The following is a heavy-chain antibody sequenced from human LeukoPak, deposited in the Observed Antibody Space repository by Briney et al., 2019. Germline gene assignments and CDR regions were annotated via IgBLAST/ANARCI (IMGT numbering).Heavy chain of an antibody. D-gene: IGHD5-24*01. CDR2: IKQDGSEK. J-gene: IGHJ6*02. CDR1: GFTFSSYW. V-gene: IGHV3-7*03. Sequence: GGSLRLSCAASGFTFSSYWMSWVRQAPGKGLEWVANIKQDGSEKYYVDSVKGRFTISRDSAKNSLYLQMNRLSGEDTAVYYCARGGWVYKMDVWDQGTTVTVSS. CDR3: ARGGWVYKMDV.